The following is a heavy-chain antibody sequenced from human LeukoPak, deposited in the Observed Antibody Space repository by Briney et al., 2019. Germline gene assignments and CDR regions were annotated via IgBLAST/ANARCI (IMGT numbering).Heavy chain of an antibody. CDR2: ISVYNGNT. D-gene: IGHD2-15*01. V-gene: IGHV1-18*01. J-gene: IGHJ4*02. Sequence: ASVKVSCKASGYTFTSYGISWVRQAPGQGLEWMGWISVYNGNTNYAQKLQGRVTMTTDTSTSTAYMELRSLRSDDTAVYYCARWRGYCSGSSCPAFDYWGQGTLVTVSS. CDR1: GYTFTSYG. CDR3: ARWRGYCSGSSCPAFDY.